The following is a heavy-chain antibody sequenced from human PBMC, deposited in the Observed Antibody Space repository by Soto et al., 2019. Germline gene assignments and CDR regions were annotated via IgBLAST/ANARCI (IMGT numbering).Heavy chain of an antibody. CDR2: ISSSSSYI. Sequence: EVQLVESGGGLVKPGGSLRLSCAASGFTFSSYSMNWVRQAPGKGLEWVSSISSSSSYIYYADSVKGRFTISRDNAKNSLYLQMNSLRAEDTAVYYCARASCSSTSCYANDYWGQGTLVTVSS. V-gene: IGHV3-21*01. J-gene: IGHJ4*02. CDR1: GFTFSSYS. CDR3: ARASCSSTSCYANDY. D-gene: IGHD2-2*01.